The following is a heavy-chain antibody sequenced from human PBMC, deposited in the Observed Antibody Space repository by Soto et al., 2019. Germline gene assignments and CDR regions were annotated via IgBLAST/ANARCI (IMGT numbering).Heavy chain of an antibody. D-gene: IGHD6-19*01. CDR1: GFSFNNYT. CDR3: AKERESAWSSYYFDS. Sequence: PGGSLRLSCAASGFSFNNYTMAWVRLPPGKGLEWVSAISGSGATAYYADSVKGRFAISRDNSKNTLYLQMNSLRAEDTAVYYCAKERESAWSSYYFDSWGQGTLVTVSS. V-gene: IGHV3-23*01. CDR2: ISGSGATA. J-gene: IGHJ4*02.